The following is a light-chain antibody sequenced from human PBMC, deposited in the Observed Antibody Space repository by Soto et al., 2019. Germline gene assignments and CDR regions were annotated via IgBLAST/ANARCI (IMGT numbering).Light chain of an antibody. CDR1: QSVSSN. V-gene: IGKV3D-15*01. CDR3: QQYNNWPSIT. J-gene: IGKJ5*01. CDR2: GAS. Sequence: EIVMTQSPATLSVSPGERATLSCRASQSVSSNLAWYQQKPGQAPRLLIYGASIRATGIPARFSGSGSGTEFTLTISSLQSEDFGVYYCQQYNNWPSITFGQGTRLEIK.